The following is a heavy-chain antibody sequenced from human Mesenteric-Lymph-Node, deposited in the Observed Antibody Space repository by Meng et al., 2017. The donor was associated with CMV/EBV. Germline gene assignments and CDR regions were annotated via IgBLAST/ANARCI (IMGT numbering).Heavy chain of an antibody. V-gene: IGHV3-30*04. D-gene: IGHD2-2*01. CDR1: GFTFSDYA. J-gene: IGHJ4*02. Sequence: GESLKISCAASGFTFSDYAMHWARQAPAKGLEWLAVISHDGSEKYYPDPVKGRFTISRDNSKDTLYLQMNSLRVEDTAVYFCAKDDMGLVLVPAPVDVEYWGQGTLVTVSS. CDR2: ISHDGSEK. CDR3: AKDDMGLVLVPAPVDVEY.